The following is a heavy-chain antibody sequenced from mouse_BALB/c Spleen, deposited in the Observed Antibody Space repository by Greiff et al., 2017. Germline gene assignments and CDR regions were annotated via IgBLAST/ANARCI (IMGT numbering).Heavy chain of an antibody. CDR2: ILPGSGST. Sequence: VQLQQSGAELMKPGASVKISCKATGYTFSSYWIEWVKQRPGHGLEWIGEILPGSGSTNYNEKFKGKATFTADTSSNTAYMQLSSLTSEDSAVYYCARDDYDGGRLDSWGQGTTLTVSS. CDR3: ARDDYDGGRLDS. CDR1: GYTFSSYW. V-gene: IGHV1-9*01. J-gene: IGHJ2*01. D-gene: IGHD2-4*01.